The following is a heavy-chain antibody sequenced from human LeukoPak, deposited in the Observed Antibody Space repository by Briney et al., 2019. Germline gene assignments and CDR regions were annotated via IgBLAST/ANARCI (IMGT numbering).Heavy chain of an antibody. CDR1: GFTFSSYD. CDR3: AREGVAVAGYYFDY. J-gene: IGHJ4*02. D-gene: IGHD6-19*01. Sequence: GGSLRLSCEASGFTFSSYDMHWVRQAPGKGLEWVAFIRYDGSNTYYADSVKGRFIISRDNSKNTLYLQMNSLRAEDTAMYYCAREGVAVAGYYFDYWGQGTLVTVSS. V-gene: IGHV3-30*02. CDR2: IRYDGSNT.